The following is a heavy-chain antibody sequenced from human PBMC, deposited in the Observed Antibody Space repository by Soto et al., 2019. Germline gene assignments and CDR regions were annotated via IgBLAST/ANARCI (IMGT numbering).Heavy chain of an antibody. D-gene: IGHD3-10*01. CDR1: GYTFTSYG. CDR3: ARDRRILWFGEAPNWFDP. V-gene: IGHV1-18*01. CDR2: ISAYNGNT. J-gene: IGHJ5*02. Sequence: QVQLVQSGAEVKKPGASVKVSCKASGYTFTSYGISWVRQAPGQGLEWMGWISAYNGNTNYAQKLQGRVTMTIDTSTSTAYMELRSLRSDDTAVYYCARDRRILWFGEAPNWFDPWGQGTLVTVSS.